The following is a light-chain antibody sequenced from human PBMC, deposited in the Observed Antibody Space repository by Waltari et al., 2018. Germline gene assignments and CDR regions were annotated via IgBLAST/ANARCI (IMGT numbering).Light chain of an antibody. Sequence: DIVMTQSPDSLAVSLGERATINCMSSQSLLKSSYNKNDLAWYQQKPGQPPKLLIYWASIRESDVPDRFSGSGSGTDFTLTISSLQAEDVAVYYCHQYYSTLWTFGQGTKVEIK. CDR1: QSLLKSSYNKND. CDR3: HQYYSTLWT. CDR2: WAS. V-gene: IGKV4-1*01. J-gene: IGKJ1*01.